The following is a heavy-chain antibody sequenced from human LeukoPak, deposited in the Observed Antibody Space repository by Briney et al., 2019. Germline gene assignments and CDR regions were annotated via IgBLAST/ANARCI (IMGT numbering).Heavy chain of an antibody. D-gene: IGHD6-19*01. Sequence: TGGSLRLSCAASGFTFSSYWMSWVRQAPGKGLEWVANIKQDGSEKYYVDSVKGRFAISRDNAKNSLYLQMNSLRAEDTAVYYCARGRAVAGNRYWFDPWGQGTLVTVSS. J-gene: IGHJ5*02. CDR3: ARGRAVAGNRYWFDP. V-gene: IGHV3-7*01. CDR1: GFTFSSYW. CDR2: IKQDGSEK.